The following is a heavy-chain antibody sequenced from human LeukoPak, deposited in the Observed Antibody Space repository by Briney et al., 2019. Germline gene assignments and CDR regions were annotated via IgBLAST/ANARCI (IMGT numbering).Heavy chain of an antibody. Sequence: PGGSLRLSCAASGFTFSSYTMNWVRQAPGKGLEWVSSISSSSSYIYYADSVKGRFTISRDNARNSLYLQVNSLRAEDTALYYCARDAGRSYPLYDTFDIWGQGTMVTVSS. CDR1: GFTFSSYT. V-gene: IGHV3-21*01. CDR2: ISSSSSYI. J-gene: IGHJ3*02. CDR3: ARDAGRSYPLYDTFDI. D-gene: IGHD1-26*01.